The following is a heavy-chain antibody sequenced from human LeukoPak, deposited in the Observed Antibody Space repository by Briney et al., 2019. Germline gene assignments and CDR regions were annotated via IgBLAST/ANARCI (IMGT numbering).Heavy chain of an antibody. CDR2: ISTSGTYI. J-gene: IGHJ5*02. CDR3: ARDFAFSYP. V-gene: IGHV3-21*01. Sequence: GGSLRLSCAVSGFTFSDYFMHWVRQAPGKGPEWVSSISTSGTYIHYEDSVKGRFTISRDNAKNSLYLQMDSLRVEDTAVYYCARDFAFSYPWGQGTLFTVSS. CDR1: GFTFSDYF.